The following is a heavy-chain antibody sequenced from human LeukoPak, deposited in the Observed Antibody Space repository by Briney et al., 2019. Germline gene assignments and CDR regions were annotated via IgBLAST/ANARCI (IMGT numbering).Heavy chain of an antibody. CDR2: INPNSGGT. Sequence: ASVKVSCKASGYTFTGYYMHWVRQAPGQGLELMGWINPNSGGTNYAQKFQGRVTMTRDTSISTAYMELSRLRSDDTAVYYCARARHYYDSSGYSDYWGQGTLVTVSS. D-gene: IGHD3-22*01. J-gene: IGHJ4*02. V-gene: IGHV1-2*02. CDR1: GYTFTGYY. CDR3: ARARHYYDSSGYSDY.